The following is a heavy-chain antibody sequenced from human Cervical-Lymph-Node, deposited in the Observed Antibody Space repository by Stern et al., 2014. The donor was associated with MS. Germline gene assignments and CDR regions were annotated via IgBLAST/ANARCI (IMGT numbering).Heavy chain of an antibody. CDR1: GGSMKNYY. J-gene: IGHJ6*02. CDR3: ARHLSAWAYYAMDV. CDR2: IHYIGFF. Sequence: QLQLQESGPGLVKPSETLSLTCSVSGGSMKNYYWNWLRQPPGKGLEWIGHIHYIGFFNYNPSLKSRVTISMETPKNQVSPQLTSVTAADTAVYYCARHLSAWAYYAMDVWGQGTTVTVSS. V-gene: IGHV4-59*08. D-gene: IGHD3-16*01.